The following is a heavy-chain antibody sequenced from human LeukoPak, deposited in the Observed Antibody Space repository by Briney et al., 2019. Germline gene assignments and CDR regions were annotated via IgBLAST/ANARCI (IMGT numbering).Heavy chain of an antibody. D-gene: IGHD4-23*01. CDR2: NNHRGHT. CDR1: GGSFIGYH. Sequence: SETLSLTCAVYGGSFIGYHWNWIRQTPEKGLEWIGENNHRGHTNYNPSLESRVTISVDTSKNQFSLKLRSVTAADTAVYYCARDPTTVVTLPYYFDFWGPGTLVTVSS. J-gene: IGHJ4*02. V-gene: IGHV4-34*01. CDR3: ARDPTTVVTLPYYFDF.